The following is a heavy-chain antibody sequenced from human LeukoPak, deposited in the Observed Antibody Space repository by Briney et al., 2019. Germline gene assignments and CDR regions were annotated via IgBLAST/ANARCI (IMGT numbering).Heavy chain of an antibody. D-gene: IGHD2-21*02. V-gene: IGHV3-30-3*01. CDR2: ISYDGSNK. CDR1: GFTFSSYA. Sequence: GFLRLSCAASGFTFSSYAMHWVRQAPGKGLEWVAVISYDGSNKYYADSVKGRFTISRDNSKNTLYLQMNSLRAEDTAVYYCARDQLSIVVVTAIDYWGQGTLVTVSS. CDR3: ARDQLSIVVVTAIDY. J-gene: IGHJ4*02.